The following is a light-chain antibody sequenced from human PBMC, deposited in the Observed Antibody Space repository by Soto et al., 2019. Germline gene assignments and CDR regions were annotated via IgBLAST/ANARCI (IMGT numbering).Light chain of an antibody. CDR2: DVS. CDR3: SSYTSSGTVL. V-gene: IGLV2-14*03. J-gene: IGLJ3*02. Sequence: QSVLTQPASVCGSPGQSITISCTGTTSDIGDSKYVSWYQQHPGKAPKLMIYDVSNRPSGVSNRFSGSKSGNTASLTISGLQAEDEADYYCSSYTSSGTVLFGGGTKLTVL. CDR1: TSDIGDSKY.